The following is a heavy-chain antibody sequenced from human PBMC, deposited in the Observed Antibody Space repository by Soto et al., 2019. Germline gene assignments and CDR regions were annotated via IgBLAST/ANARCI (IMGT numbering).Heavy chain of an antibody. Sequence: SETLSLTCTVSGGSISSYYWSWIRQPPGKGLEWIGYIYYSGSTNYNPSLKSRVTISVDTSKNQFSLKLSSVTAADTAVYYCVRGGGLSACSGYGCYYHYGMDVWGQGTTVTVSS. V-gene: IGHV4-59*12. CDR1: GGSISSYY. CDR3: VRGGGLSACSGYGCYYHYGMDV. D-gene: IGHD5-12*01. J-gene: IGHJ6*02. CDR2: IYYSGST.